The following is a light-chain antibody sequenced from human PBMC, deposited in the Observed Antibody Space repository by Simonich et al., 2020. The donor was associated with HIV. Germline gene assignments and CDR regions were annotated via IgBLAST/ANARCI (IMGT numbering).Light chain of an antibody. Sequence: QSALTHPASVSGSPGQSITISCTGTCTDVDDSNYVFWYQQHPGKFPKLMIYHVSNRPSGGSNRFSGSKSGNTASLTISGLQAEDEADYYCSSYTSSSTWVFGGGTKPTVL. CDR3: SSYTSSSTWV. CDR2: HVS. J-gene: IGLJ3*02. CDR1: CTDVDDSNY. V-gene: IGLV2-14*03.